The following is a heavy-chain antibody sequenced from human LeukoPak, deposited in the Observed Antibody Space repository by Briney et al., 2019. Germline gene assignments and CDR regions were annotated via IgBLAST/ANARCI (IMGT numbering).Heavy chain of an antibody. V-gene: IGHV1-46*01. CDR2: INPVGGVT. Sequence: ASVRISCKASGYIFTNYYLYWVRQAPGQGLEWMGVINPVGGVTTYAQRFQGRVTMTRDTSTSTFDMELSSLKSEDTAVYYCARLWSYYDNSGFFEDYWGQGTLVTVSS. CDR1: GYIFTNYY. D-gene: IGHD3-22*01. J-gene: IGHJ4*02. CDR3: ARLWSYYDNSGFFEDY.